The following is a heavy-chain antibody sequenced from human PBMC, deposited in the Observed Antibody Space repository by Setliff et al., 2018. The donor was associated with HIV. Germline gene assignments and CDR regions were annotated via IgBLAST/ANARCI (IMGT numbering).Heavy chain of an antibody. D-gene: IGHD6-13*01. Sequence: PSETLSLTCTVSGGSISTSRYYWGWIRQPPGKGLEWIGSIYESGSTYYNPSLKSRVSISVDTSKNQFSLKLSSVTAADTAVYYCSRGARLLAGYSDRWDYYYMAVWGKGTTVTVSS. J-gene: IGHJ6*03. CDR1: GGSISTSRYY. CDR2: IYESGST. CDR3: SRGARLLAGYSDRWDYYYMAV. V-gene: IGHV4-39*02.